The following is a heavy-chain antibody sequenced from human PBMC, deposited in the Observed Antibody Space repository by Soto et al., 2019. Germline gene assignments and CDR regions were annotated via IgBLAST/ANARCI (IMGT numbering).Heavy chain of an antibody. D-gene: IGHD6-19*01. V-gene: IGHV4-4*02. CDR3: ARDTGWGLGY. Sequence: QVQLQESGPGLVRPSGTLSLTCAVSGDSINSNYCWTWVRQPPGKGLEWIAEIYYSGGTSYNPSLKRRVTISMDKSKNLFSLNLTSVTAADTAMYYCARDTGWGLGYWGQGTLVTVSS. CDR2: IYYSGGT. CDR1: GDSINSNYC. J-gene: IGHJ4*02.